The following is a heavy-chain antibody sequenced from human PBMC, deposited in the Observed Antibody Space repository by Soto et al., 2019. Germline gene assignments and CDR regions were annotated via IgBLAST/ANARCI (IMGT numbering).Heavy chain of an antibody. D-gene: IGHD3-10*01. CDR1: GGSISSGGYY. V-gene: IGHV4-31*03. J-gene: IGHJ3*02. Sequence: SETLSLTCTVSGGSISSGGYYWSWIRQHPGKGLEWIGYIYYSGSTYYNPSLKSRVTISVDTSKNQFSLKLSSVTAADTAVYYCARDQGFGEFHDAFDIWGQGTMVTVSS. CDR2: IYYSGST. CDR3: ARDQGFGEFHDAFDI.